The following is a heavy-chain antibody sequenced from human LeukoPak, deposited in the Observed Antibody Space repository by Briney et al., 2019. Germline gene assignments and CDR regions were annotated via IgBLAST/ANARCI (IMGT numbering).Heavy chain of an antibody. CDR3: AREAGSSGSFDY. CDR1: GGSVSSGSYY. CDR2: IYYSGST. V-gene: IGHV4-61*01. D-gene: IGHD6-19*01. Sequence: SETLSLTGTVSGGSVSSGSYYWSWIRQPPGKGLEWIGYIYYSGSTKYNPSLKSRVTISADTSKNQFSLKLTSVTAADTAVYYCAREAGSSGSFDYWGQGTLVTVSS. J-gene: IGHJ4*02.